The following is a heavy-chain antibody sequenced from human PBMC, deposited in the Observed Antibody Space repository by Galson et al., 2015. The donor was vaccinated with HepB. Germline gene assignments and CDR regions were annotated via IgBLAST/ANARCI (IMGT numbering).Heavy chain of an antibody. CDR1: GFTFSSYA. CDR2: ISGSGGST. V-gene: IGHV3-23*01. J-gene: IGHJ4*02. Sequence: SLRLSCAASGFTFSSYAMSWVRQAPGKGLEWVSAISGSGGSTYYADSVKGRFTISRDNSKNTLYLQMNSLRAEDTAVYYCAKFPRWEMYYFDYWGQGTLVTVSS. CDR3: AKFPRWEMYYFDY. D-gene: IGHD1-26*01.